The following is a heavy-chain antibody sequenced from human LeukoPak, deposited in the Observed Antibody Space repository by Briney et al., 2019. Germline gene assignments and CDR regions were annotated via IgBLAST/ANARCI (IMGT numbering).Heavy chain of an antibody. CDR1: GYTFTSYY. J-gene: IGHJ4*02. Sequence: ASAKVSCKASGYTFTSYYMHWVRQAPGQGLEWMGIINPSGGSTSYAQKFQGRVTMTRDTSTSTVYMELSSLRSEDTAVYYCARDIGPPYGDYNQFDYWGQGTLVTVSS. D-gene: IGHD4-17*01. CDR3: ARDIGPPYGDYNQFDY. V-gene: IGHV1-46*01. CDR2: INPSGGST.